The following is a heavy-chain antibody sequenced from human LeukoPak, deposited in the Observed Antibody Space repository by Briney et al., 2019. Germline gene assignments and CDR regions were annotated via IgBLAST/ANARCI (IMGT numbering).Heavy chain of an antibody. CDR1: GDSISSYY. CDR2: IYTSGST. D-gene: IGHD3-22*01. J-gene: IGHJ3*02. CDR3: ARHEVTYYYDSSGYYNDAFDI. Sequence: SETLSLTCTVSGDSISSYYWSWIRQPAGKGLEWIGRIYTSGSTNYNPSLKSRVAMSVDTSKNQFSLKLSSVTAADTAVYYCARHEVTYYYDSSGYYNDAFDIWGQGTMVTVSS. V-gene: IGHV4-4*07.